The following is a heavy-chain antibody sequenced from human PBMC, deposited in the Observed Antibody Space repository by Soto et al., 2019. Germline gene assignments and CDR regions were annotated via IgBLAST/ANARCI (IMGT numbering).Heavy chain of an antibody. CDR1: GYSFTSYC. Sequence: PGESLKISCKGSGYSFTSYCVTWVRQMPGKGLEWMGRIDPSDSYTNYNPPFQGHVTISVDKSISTAYLQWSSLKASDTAMYYCARRDGHYYGMDVWGQGTTVTVSS. CDR2: IDPSDSYT. V-gene: IGHV5-10-1*01. J-gene: IGHJ6*02. CDR3: ARRDGHYYGMDV.